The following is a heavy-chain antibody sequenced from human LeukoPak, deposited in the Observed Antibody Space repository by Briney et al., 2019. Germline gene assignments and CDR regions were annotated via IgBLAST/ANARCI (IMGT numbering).Heavy chain of an antibody. D-gene: IGHD3-22*01. CDR3: ARDVGGITMIVVANRGDWFDP. CDR1: GFTFSSYS. Sequence: GGSLRLSCAASGFTFSSYSMNWVRQAPGKGLEGVSSISSSSSYIYYADSVKGRFTISRDNAKNSLYLQMNSLRAEDTAVYYCARDVGGITMIVVANRGDWFDPWGQGTLVTVSS. J-gene: IGHJ5*02. CDR2: ISSSSSYI. V-gene: IGHV3-21*01.